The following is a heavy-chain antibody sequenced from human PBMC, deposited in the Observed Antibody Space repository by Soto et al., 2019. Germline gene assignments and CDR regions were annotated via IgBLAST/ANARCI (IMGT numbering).Heavy chain of an antibody. V-gene: IGHV3-23*01. D-gene: IGHD4-17*01. CDR1: GFTFTIYA. CDR2: ISSSGDIP. Sequence: EVQLLESGGGLVQPGGSLRLSCAASGFTFTIYAMSWVRQAPGKGLEWVSGISSSGDIPYYADSVKGRFTISRDQSKKTVYLQMNSLRADDTAIYYCAKVNSIVGDGDHDYWGQGTLVSVSS. CDR3: AKVNSIVGDGDHDY. J-gene: IGHJ4*02.